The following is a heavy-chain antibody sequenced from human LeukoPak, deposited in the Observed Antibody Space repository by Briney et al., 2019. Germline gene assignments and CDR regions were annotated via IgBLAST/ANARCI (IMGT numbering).Heavy chain of an antibody. V-gene: IGHV1-2*02. D-gene: IGHD3-16*01. Sequence: GASVKVSCKASGYTFTGYYVYWVRQAPGQGLEWMGWINPNSGGTNYAQKFQGRVTLTRDTSISTAYMELSRLRSDDTAVYYRARGGRHYDYVWGSSFDPWGQGTLVTVSS. J-gene: IGHJ5*02. CDR1: GYTFTGYY. CDR2: INPNSGGT. CDR3: ARGGRHYDYVWGSSFDP.